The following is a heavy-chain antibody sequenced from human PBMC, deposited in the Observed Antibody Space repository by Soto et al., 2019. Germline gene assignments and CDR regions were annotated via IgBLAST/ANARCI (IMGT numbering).Heavy chain of an antibody. CDR1: GGSVSSGSYY. V-gene: IGHV4-61*01. Sequence: PSETLSLTCTVSGGSVSSGSYYWSWIRQPPGKGLEWIGYIYYSGSTNYNPSLKSRVTISVDTSKNQFSLKLSSVTAADTAVYYCARGGKFDYWGQGTLVTVSS. CDR2: IYYSGST. D-gene: IGHD2-15*01. CDR3: ARGGKFDY. J-gene: IGHJ4*02.